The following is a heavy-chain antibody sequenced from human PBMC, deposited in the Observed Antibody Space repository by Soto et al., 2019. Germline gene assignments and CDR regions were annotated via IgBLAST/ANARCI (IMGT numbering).Heavy chain of an antibody. J-gene: IGHJ1*01. CDR1: GGSISSSSYY. Sequence: SETLSLTCTVSGGSISSSSYYWGWIRQPPGKGLEWIGSIYYSGSTYYNPSLKSRVTISVDTSKNQFSLKLSSVTAADTAVYYCARRQGGYFQHWGQGTLVTVSS. V-gene: IGHV4-39*01. CDR2: IYYSGST. D-gene: IGHD3-16*01. CDR3: ARRQGGYFQH.